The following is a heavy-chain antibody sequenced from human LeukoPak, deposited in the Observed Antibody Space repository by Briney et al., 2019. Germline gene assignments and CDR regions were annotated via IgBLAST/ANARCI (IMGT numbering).Heavy chain of an antibody. CDR3: AKDVKYCSSTSCLLVYFDY. CDR2: ISGSGGST. CDR1: GFTFSSYA. Sequence: GGSLRLSCAASGFTFSSYAMSWVRQAPGKGLEWVSAISGSGGSTYYADSVKGRLTISRDNSKNTLYLQMNSLRAEDTAVYYCAKDVKYCSSTSCLLVYFDYWGQGTLVTVSS. V-gene: IGHV3-23*01. D-gene: IGHD2-2*01. J-gene: IGHJ4*02.